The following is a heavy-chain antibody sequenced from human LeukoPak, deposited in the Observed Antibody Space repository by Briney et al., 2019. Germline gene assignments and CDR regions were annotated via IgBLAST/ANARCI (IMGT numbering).Heavy chain of an antibody. Sequence: ASVKVSCKASGYTFTNYGISWVRPAPGQGLGWMGWINTYNYNTNYAQKLQGRVAMTTDTSSSTAYMELRSLRSDDTAVYYCARQRIEVPTALVDYWGQGTLVTVSS. D-gene: IGHD2-2*01. CDR2: INTYNYNT. CDR1: GYTFTNYG. CDR3: ARQRIEVPTALVDY. J-gene: IGHJ4*02. V-gene: IGHV1-18*04.